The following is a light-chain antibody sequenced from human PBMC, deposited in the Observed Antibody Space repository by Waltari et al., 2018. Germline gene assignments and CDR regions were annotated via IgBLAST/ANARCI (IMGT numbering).Light chain of an antibody. V-gene: IGKV3-11*01. Sequence: EIVLTQSPATLSLSLGERATPSCRASQCVNNYLAWYQQKPGQAPRLLIYDASNRATGIPARFSGSGSGTDFTLTITSLEPEDFAVYYCQQRSTWYTFGQGTKLEIK. J-gene: IGKJ2*01. CDR1: QCVNNY. CDR3: QQRSTWYT. CDR2: DAS.